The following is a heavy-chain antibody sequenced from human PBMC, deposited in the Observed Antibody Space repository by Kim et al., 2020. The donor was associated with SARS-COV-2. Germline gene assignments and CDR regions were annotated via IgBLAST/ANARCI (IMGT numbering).Heavy chain of an antibody. CDR3: ARAGWLQLTPRFDP. D-gene: IGHD5-12*01. Sequence: SETLSLTCTVSGGSISSSSYYWGWIRQPPGKGLEWIGSIYYSGSTYYNPSLKSRVTISVDTSKNQFSLKLSSVTAADTAVYYCARAGWLQLTPRFDPWGQGTLVTVSS. V-gene: IGHV4-39*07. CDR1: GGSISSSSYY. CDR2: IYYSGST. J-gene: IGHJ5*02.